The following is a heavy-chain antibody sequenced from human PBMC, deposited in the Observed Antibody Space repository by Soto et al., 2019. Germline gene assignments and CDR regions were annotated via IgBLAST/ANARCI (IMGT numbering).Heavy chain of an antibody. CDR3: ANNFDY. CDR1: GFTFSNYG. V-gene: IGHV3-33*06. J-gene: IGHJ4*02. CDR2: IWHDGGNK. Sequence: QVQLVESGGGVVQPERSLRLSCTTSGFTFSNYGMHWVRQAPGKGLEWVAVIWHDGGNKFYADSVKGRFTVSGDNSKNTLYLQMNSLRPDDTAVYYCANNFDYWGRGTLVTVSS.